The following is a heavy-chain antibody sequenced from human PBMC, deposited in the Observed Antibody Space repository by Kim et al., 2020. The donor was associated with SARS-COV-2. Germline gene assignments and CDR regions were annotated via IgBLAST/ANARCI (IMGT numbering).Heavy chain of an antibody. J-gene: IGHJ4*02. CDR2: IYPGDSDT. D-gene: IGHD2-15*01. Sequence: GESLKISCKGSGYTFTNYWVGWVRQVPGQGLAYMGIIYPGDSDTRYSPSFQGQVTISADKSISTVYLQWNSLRASDTAIYYCARRQGGGCQTEGCNFDFWGQGTLVTVSS. CDR1: GYTFTNYW. CDR3: ARRQGGGCQTEGCNFDF. V-gene: IGHV5-51*01.